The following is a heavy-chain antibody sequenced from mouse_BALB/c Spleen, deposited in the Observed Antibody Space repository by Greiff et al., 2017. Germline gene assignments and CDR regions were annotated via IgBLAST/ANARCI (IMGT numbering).Heavy chain of an antibody. D-gene: IGHD2-1*01. J-gene: IGHJ2*01. Sequence: EVKLMESGPELVKPGASMKISCKASGYSFTGYTMNWVKQSHGKNLEWIGLINPYNGGTSYNQKFKGKATLTVDKSSSTAYMELLSLTSEDSAVYYCARNGPIYYGNPYFDYWGQGTTLTVSS. V-gene: IGHV1-18*01. CDR1: GYSFTGYT. CDR3: ARNGPIYYGNPYFDY. CDR2: INPYNGGT.